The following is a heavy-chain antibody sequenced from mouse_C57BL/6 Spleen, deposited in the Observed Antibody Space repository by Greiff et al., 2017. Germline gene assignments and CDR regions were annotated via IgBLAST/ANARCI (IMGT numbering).Heavy chain of an antibody. Sequence: VQLQQSGPVLVKPGASVKMSCKASGYTFTDYYMNWVKQSHGKSLEWIGVINPYNGGTSSNQKFKGKATLTVAKSSSTAYMELNSLTYEDSAVYYCARSGAPAYSFYYFDDWGEGTTLAVAS. CDR2: INPYNGGT. J-gene: IGHJ2*01. V-gene: IGHV1-19*01. CDR3: ARSGAPAYSFYYFDD. CDR1: GYTFTDYY. D-gene: IGHD2-10*01.